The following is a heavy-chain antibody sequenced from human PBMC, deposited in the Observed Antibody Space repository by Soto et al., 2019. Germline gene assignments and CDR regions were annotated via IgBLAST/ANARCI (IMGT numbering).Heavy chain of an antibody. CDR2: INPNSGGT. J-gene: IGHJ6*03. Sequence: ASVKVSCKASGYTFTGYYMHWVRQAPGQGLEWMGWINPNSGGTNYAQKFQGWVTMTRDTSISTAYMELSRLRSDDTAVYYCVRAGYDILTGTARRSSYYYYMDVWGKGTTVTVSS. V-gene: IGHV1-2*04. CDR1: GYTFTGYY. CDR3: VRAGYDILTGTARRSSYYYYMDV. D-gene: IGHD3-9*01.